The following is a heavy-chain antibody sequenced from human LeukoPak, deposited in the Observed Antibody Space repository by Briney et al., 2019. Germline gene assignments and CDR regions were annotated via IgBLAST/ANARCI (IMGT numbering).Heavy chain of an antibody. V-gene: IGHV3-53*01. D-gene: IGHD6-13*01. CDR1: GFTVSSNY. CDR2: IYSGGST. CDR3: ASISRAAGNLDI. Sequence: GGSLRLSCAASGFTVSSNYMSWVRQALGKGLEWVSVIYSGGSTYYADSVKGRFTISRDNSKNTLYLQMNSLKAEDTAVYYCASISRAAGNLDIWGQGTMVTVSS. J-gene: IGHJ3*02.